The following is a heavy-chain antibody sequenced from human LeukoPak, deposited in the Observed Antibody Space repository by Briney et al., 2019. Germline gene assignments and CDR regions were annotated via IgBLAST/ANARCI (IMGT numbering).Heavy chain of an antibody. CDR1: GFTFSTSA. CDR3: ARDLFGSIDY. CDR2: TPYDEIHK. D-gene: IGHD3-10*01. Sequence: GGSLRLSCVASGFTFSTSAMHWVRQAPGKGLEWVAVTPYDEIHKFYAESVKGRFTTSRDNSKNTLYLQMNSLRPEDTAVYYCARDLFGSIDYWGQGILVTVSS. J-gene: IGHJ4*02. V-gene: IGHV3-30-3*01.